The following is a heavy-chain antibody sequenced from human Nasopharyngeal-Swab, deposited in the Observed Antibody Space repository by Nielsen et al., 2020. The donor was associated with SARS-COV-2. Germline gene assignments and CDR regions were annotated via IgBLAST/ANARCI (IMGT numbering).Heavy chain of an antibody. CDR1: GFTFSSYE. J-gene: IGHJ6*02. V-gene: IGHV3-48*03. D-gene: IGHD4-23*01. CDR3: ARAHYGGTYYYYYGMDV. Sequence: GGSLRLSCAASGFTFSSYEMNWVRQAPGKGLEWVSYISSSGSTIYYADSVKGRFTISRENAKNSLYLQMNSLRAGDTAVYYCARAHYGGTYYYYYGMDVWGQGTTVTVSS. CDR2: ISSSGSTI.